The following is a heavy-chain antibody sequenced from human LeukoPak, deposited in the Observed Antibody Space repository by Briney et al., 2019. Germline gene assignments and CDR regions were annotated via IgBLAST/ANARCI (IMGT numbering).Heavy chain of an antibody. CDR2: INHSGST. CDR1: GGSLSGYY. D-gene: IGHD6-19*01. V-gene: IGHV4-34*01. J-gene: IGHJ4*02. CDR3: ARGSIAVAGRIDY. Sequence: SETLSLTCAVYGGSLSGYYWSWIRQPPGKGLEWIGEINHSGSTNYNPSLKSRDTISVDTSKNQFSLKLSSVTAADTAVYYCARGSIAVAGRIDYWGQGTLVTVSS.